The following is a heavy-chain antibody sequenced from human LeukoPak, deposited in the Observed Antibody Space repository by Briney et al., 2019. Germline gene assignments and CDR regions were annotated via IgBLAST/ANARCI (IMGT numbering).Heavy chain of an antibody. CDR2: ISGSGGST. CDR3: ATFTSGSYYRDYFDY. CDR1: GFTFSSYA. D-gene: IGHD1-26*01. Sequence: GGSLRLSCAASGFTFSSYAMSWVRQAPGKGLEWVSAISGSGGSTYYADSVKGRFTISRDNSKNSLYLQMNSLRAEDTAVYYCATFTSGSYYRDYFDYWGQGTLVTVSS. J-gene: IGHJ4*02. V-gene: IGHV3-23*01.